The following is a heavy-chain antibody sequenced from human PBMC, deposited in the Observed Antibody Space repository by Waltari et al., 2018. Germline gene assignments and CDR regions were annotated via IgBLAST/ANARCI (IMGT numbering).Heavy chain of an antibody. CDR1: GFTFSSYA. CDR3: AKALTLSSTWDMH. D-gene: IGHD6-13*01. CDR2: ISCKVANT. J-gene: IGHJ4*02. V-gene: IGHV3-23*04. Sequence: EVQLVESGGGLVQPGGSLRLSCAASGFTFSSYAMSWVRQVPGKGLEWGSSISCKVANTDYADSVKGLFTISRDNSKNTLFLQMDSLRAEDTAVYYCAKALTLSSTWDMHWGQGTLVTVSS.